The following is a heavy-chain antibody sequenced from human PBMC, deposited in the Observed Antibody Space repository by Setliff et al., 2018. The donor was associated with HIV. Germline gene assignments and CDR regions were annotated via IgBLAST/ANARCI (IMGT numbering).Heavy chain of an antibody. Sequence: GGSLRLSCAASGFTFSSYAMSWVRQAPGKGLQWVSAMSGSGANAYYADSVKGRFTVSRDNSKNTLYLQMNSLRAEDTAVYYCARDPLPCSSPSCYPPGYFDYWGQGTLVTVSS. CDR1: GFTFSSYA. CDR2: MSGSGANA. V-gene: IGHV3-23*01. J-gene: IGHJ4*02. D-gene: IGHD2-2*01. CDR3: ARDPLPCSSPSCYPPGYFDY.